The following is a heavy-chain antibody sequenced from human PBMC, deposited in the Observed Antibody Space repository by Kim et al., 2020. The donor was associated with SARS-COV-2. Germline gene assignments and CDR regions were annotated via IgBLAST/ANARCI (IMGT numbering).Heavy chain of an antibody. CDR2: IYYSGST. J-gene: IGHJ4*02. D-gene: IGHD6-25*01. V-gene: IGHV4-59*01. CDR3: ARAMDSSVYYFDY. Sequence: SETLSLTCTVSGGSISSYYWSWIRQPPGKGLEWIGYIYYSGSTNYNPSLKSRVTISVDTSKNQFSLKLSSVTAADTAVYYCARAMDSSVYYFDYWGQGTLVTVSS. CDR1: GGSISSYY.